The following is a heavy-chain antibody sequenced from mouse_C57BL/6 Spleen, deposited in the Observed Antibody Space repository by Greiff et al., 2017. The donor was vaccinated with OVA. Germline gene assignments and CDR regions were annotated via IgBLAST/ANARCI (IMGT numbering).Heavy chain of an antibody. V-gene: IGHV1-55*01. CDR3: AGGYYDYGWFAY. D-gene: IGHD2-4*01. Sequence: VQLQQPGAELVKPGASVKMSCKASGYTFTSYWITWVKQRPGQGLEWIGDIYPGSGSTNYNEKFKSKATLTVDTSSSTAYMQLSSLTSEDSAVYYCAGGYYDYGWFAYWGQGTLVTVSA. CDR2: IYPGSGST. CDR1: GYTFTSYW. J-gene: IGHJ3*01.